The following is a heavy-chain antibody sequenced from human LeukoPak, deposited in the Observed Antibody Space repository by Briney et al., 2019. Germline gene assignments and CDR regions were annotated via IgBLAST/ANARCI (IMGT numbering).Heavy chain of an antibody. CDR1: GYTFASHG. J-gene: IGHJ6*03. V-gene: IGHV1-18*01. D-gene: IGHD6-13*01. CDR2: ITVYNVNP. CDR3: ATDSYSSSWYESYDYYMDF. Sequence: GASVKVSCKASGYTFASHGISWVRQAPGQGLEWMGWITVYNVNPNYAHKFQGRVTMTTDTSTSTAYMELSSLRSDDTAVYYCATDSYSSSWYESYDYYMDFWGKGTTVTVSS.